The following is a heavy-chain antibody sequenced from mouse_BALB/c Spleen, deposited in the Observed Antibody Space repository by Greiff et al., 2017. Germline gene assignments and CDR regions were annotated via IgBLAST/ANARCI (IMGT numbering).Heavy chain of an antibody. CDR3: TRDRYYGYSVPWFAY. CDR1: GFTFSSYT. Sequence: EVMLVESGGGLVKPGGSLKLSCAASGFTFSSYTMSWVRQTPEKRLEWIATISSGGSYTYYPDSVKGRFTISRDNAKNTLYLQMSSLKSEDTAMYYCTRDRYYGYSVPWFAYWGQGTLVTVSA. CDR2: ISSGGSYT. D-gene: IGHD2-3*01. V-gene: IGHV5-6-4*01. J-gene: IGHJ3*01.